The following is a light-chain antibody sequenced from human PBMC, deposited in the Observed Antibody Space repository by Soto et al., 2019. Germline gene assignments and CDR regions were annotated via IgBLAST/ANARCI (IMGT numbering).Light chain of an antibody. V-gene: IGKV1-33*01. CDR2: DAS. Sequence: DIQMTQSPSSLTASVGDSVTITCQASQDITNYLNWYQHKPGKAPKLLIYDASNSEPGVPSRFSGRGSGRDFTFTISSLQPEDTATYYCQQYEDIPPTFGQGTRLDIK. CDR3: QQYEDIPPT. J-gene: IGKJ5*01. CDR1: QDITNY.